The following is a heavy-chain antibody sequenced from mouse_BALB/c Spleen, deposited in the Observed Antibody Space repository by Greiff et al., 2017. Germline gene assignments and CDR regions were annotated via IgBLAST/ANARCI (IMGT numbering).Heavy chain of an antibody. CDR2: ISSGGSYT. CDR1: GFTFSSYA. Sequence: EVMLVESGGGLVKPGGSLKLSCAASGFTFSSYAMSWVRQTPEKRLEWVATISSGGSYTYYPDSVKGRFTISRDNAKNTLYLQMSSLRSEDTAMYYCARQGDPNYGSSLDYWGQGTTLTVSS. CDR3: ARQGDPNYGSSLDY. V-gene: IGHV5-9-3*01. D-gene: IGHD1-1*01. J-gene: IGHJ2*01.